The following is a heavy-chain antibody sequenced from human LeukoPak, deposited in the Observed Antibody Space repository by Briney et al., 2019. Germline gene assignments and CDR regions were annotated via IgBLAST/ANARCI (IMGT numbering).Heavy chain of an antibody. CDR1: GYTFTSYY. Sequence: ASVKVSCKASGYTFTSYYMHWVRQAPGQGLEWMGIINPSGGSTSYAQKFQGRVTMTRDMSASTAYMELSSLRSEDMAVYYCARTRTSGWYRGGAFDIWGQGTMVTVSS. J-gene: IGHJ3*02. D-gene: IGHD6-19*01. CDR3: ARTRTSGWYRGGAFDI. CDR2: INPSGGST. V-gene: IGHV1-46*01.